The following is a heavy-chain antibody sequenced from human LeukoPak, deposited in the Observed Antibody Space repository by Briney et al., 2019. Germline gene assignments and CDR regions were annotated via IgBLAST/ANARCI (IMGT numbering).Heavy chain of an antibody. D-gene: IGHD5-24*01. CDR2: INHSGST. J-gene: IGHJ5*02. CDR1: GGSFSGYY. CDR3: ARGVEMATKYNWFDP. V-gene: IGHV4-34*01. Sequence: SETLSLTCAVYGGSFSGYYWSWTRQPPGKGLEWIGEINHSGSTNYNPSLKSRVTISVDTSKNQFSLKLSSVTAADTAVYYCARGVEMATKYNWFDPWGQGTLVTVSS.